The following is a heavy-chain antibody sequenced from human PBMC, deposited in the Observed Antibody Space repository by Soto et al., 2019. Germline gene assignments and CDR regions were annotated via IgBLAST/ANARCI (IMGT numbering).Heavy chain of an antibody. CDR3: AAVQGGGTTFHF. CDR2: IVVGSGRT. J-gene: IGHJ4*02. Sequence: GASVKVSCKTSGFTFTNSAIQWVRQARGQRLEWLGWIVVGSGRTDYAQKFQERLTITMDMSTTTAYMELNSLRLEDTAVYYCAAVQGGGTTFHFWGQGTLVTAPQ. V-gene: IGHV1-58*02. CDR1: GFTFTNSA. D-gene: IGHD1-7*01.